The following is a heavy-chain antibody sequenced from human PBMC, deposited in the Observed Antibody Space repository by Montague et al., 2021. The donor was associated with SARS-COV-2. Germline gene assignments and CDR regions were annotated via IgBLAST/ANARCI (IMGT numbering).Heavy chain of an antibody. CDR2: IYNSGST. J-gene: IGHJ3*02. CDR3: ARVGRGSSWYEVAFDI. D-gene: IGHD6-13*01. CDR1: GGSISRYS. V-gene: IGHV4-59*01. Sequence: SETRSLTCTVSGGSISRYSWTWIRQPPGKGLEWIGYIYNSGSTNXNPSLTSRVTMSVDTSKNQFSLKLSSVAAADTAVYYCARVGRGSSWYEVAFDIWGQGTMVTVSS.